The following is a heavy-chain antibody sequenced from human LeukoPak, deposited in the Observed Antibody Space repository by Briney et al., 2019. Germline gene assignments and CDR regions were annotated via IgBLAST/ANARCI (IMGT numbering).Heavy chain of an antibody. CDR3: ARAGNYDYVWGSYRVPDY. J-gene: IGHJ4*02. V-gene: IGHV4-30-2*01. CDR1: GGSISGGGYS. CDR2: IYHSGST. Sequence: SETLSLTCAVSGGSISGGGYSWSWIRQPPGKGLEWIGYIYHSGSTYYNPSLKSRVTISVDRSKNQFSLKLSSVTAADTAVYYCARAGNYDYVWGSYRVPDYWGQGTLVTVSS. D-gene: IGHD3-16*02.